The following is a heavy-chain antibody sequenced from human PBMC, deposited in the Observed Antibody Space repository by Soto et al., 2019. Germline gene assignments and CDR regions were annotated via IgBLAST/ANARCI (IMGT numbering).Heavy chain of an antibody. D-gene: IGHD5-12*01. CDR3: ARVWRGYDYYFDY. CDR1: GGSISSYY. Sequence: SETLSLTCTVSGGSISSYYWSWIRQPPGKGLEWIGYIYYSGSTNYNPSLKSRVTISVDTSKNQFSLKLSSVTAADTAVYYCARVWRGYDYYFDYWGQGTLVTSPQ. J-gene: IGHJ4*02. V-gene: IGHV4-59*01. CDR2: IYYSGST.